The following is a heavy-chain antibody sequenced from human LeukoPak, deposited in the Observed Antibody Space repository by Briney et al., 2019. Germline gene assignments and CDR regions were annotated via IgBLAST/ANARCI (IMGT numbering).Heavy chain of an antibody. D-gene: IGHD1-14*01. V-gene: IGHV4-4*02. Sequence: GSLRLSCAASGFTFSNYGMHWVRQPPGKGLEWIGEIHRSGSPNYNPSLRSRVTISIDRSRNQIALELSSVTAADTAAYYCAREILGGFNPGAYWGQGTLVTVSS. J-gene: IGHJ4*02. CDR1: GFTFSNYG. CDR2: IHRSGSP. CDR3: AREILGGFNPGAY.